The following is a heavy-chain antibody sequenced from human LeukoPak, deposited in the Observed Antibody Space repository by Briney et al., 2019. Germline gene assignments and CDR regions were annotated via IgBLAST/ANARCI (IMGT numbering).Heavy chain of an antibody. CDR3: AKPTNPYCTNGVCFTGAVDY. J-gene: IGHJ4*02. Sequence: PGGSLRLACAASGFILSRYAMSWLRPAPGKVREWVPTIGGSGGSTYYADSVKGRFTISRDKSKNTLYLQMNSLRAEDTAVYYCAKPTNPYCTNGVCFTGAVDYWGQGTLVTVSS. CDR2: IGGSGGST. CDR1: GFILSRYA. D-gene: IGHD2-8*01. V-gene: IGHV3-23*01.